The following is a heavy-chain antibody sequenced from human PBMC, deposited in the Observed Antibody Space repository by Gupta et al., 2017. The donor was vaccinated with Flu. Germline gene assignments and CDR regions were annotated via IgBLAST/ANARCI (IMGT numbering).Heavy chain of an antibody. V-gene: IGHV3-48*03. CDR3: ARNSGDTPIFDYYYYGMDV. CDR1: GFPFSQYE. D-gene: IGHD5-18*01. CDR2: ISGSGETI. J-gene: IGHJ6*02. Sequence: EVQLVQSGGGLVQPGGSLRLSCAASGFPFSQYEMNWVRHAPGKGLEWVSYISGSGETIFYADSVKGRFTTFRDNAKNSLSLQMNSLRAEDTAIYYCARNSGDTPIFDYYYYGMDVWGQGTAVTVS.